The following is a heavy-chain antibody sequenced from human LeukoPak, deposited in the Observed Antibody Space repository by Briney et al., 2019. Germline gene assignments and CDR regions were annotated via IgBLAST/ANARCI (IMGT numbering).Heavy chain of an antibody. CDR2: ISTSSSYI. Sequence: GGSLRLSCAASGFTFSSYAMSWVRQAPGKGLEWVSSISTSSSYIYYIDSVKGRFTISRDNAKNSLYLQMNSLRAEDTAVYYCARDSDIVTGSKSHFDYWGQGTLVTVSS. J-gene: IGHJ4*02. D-gene: IGHD3-9*01. V-gene: IGHV3-21*01. CDR1: GFTFSSYA. CDR3: ARDSDIVTGSKSHFDY.